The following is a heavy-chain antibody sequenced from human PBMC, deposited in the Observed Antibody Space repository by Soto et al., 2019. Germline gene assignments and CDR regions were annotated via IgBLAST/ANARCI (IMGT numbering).Heavy chain of an antibody. CDR2: ISSSGSYT. J-gene: IGHJ4*02. D-gene: IGHD3-9*01. CDR1: GFTFIDYY. CDR3: ARDKARDFAWATTPLPDY. Sequence: QVQLVESGGGLVKPGGSLRLSCAASGFTFIDYYMLWIRQAPGKGLEWVSDISSSGSYTKYADSVKGRFTISRDNAKNSLYLQMNSMSAEYTAVYYCARDKARDFAWATTPLPDYWGQGTLVTVSS. V-gene: IGHV3-11*05.